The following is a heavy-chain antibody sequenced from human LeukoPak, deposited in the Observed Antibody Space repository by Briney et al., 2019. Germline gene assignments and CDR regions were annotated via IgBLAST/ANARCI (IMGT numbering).Heavy chain of an antibody. CDR3: ARHQGFTAMVRGVIDY. CDR1: GGSISSSSYY. V-gene: IGHV4-39*01. J-gene: IGHJ4*02. Sequence: SETLSLTCTVSGGSISSSSYYWGWIRQPPGKGLEWIGSIYYSGSTYYSPSLKSRVTISVDTSKNQLSLKLSSVTAADTAVYYCARHQGFTAMVRGVIDYWGQGTLVTVSS. D-gene: IGHD3-10*01. CDR2: IYYSGST.